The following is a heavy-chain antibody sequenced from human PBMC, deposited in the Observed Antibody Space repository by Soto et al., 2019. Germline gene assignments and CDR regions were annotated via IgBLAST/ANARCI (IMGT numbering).Heavy chain of an antibody. CDR1: GFTFGDYA. V-gene: IGHV3-49*03. CDR3: SMSNTYNILTGWPLFDI. D-gene: IGHD3-9*01. J-gene: IGHJ3*02. CDR2: TRTKAYGGTT. Sequence: PGGSLRLSCTASGFTFGDYAMSWFRQAPGKGLEWVGFTRTKAYGGTTDYSASVKGRFTISRDDSKGIAYLQMNSLKVEDTAVYYCSMSNTYNILTGWPLFDIWGQGTMVTVS.